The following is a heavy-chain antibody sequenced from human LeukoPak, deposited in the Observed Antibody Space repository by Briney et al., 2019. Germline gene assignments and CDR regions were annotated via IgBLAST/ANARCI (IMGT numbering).Heavy chain of an antibody. CDR1: GGSISSYY. J-gene: IGHJ6*02. Sequence: SETLSLTCTVSGGSISSYYWSWIRQPPGKGLEWIGSMYYRGSTYYNPSLKSRVTISVDTSKNQFSLKLSSVTAADTAVYYCARDAGHQLSRRNYYAMDVWGQGTTVTVSS. D-gene: IGHD1-1*01. CDR3: ARDAGHQLSRRNYYAMDV. V-gene: IGHV4-59*12. CDR2: MYYRGST.